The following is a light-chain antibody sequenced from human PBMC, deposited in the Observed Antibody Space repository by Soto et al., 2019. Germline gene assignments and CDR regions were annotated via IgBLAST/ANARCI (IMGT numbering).Light chain of an antibody. V-gene: IGKV3D-15*01. Sequence: EIVMTQSPATLSVSPGEAATLSCRASQTISNIYVAWYQQKPGQAPRLLIYGASNRATGVPARFSGSGSGTEFILTISSLQSEDFAVYYCQQFNSYPRRTLGQGTKVEIK. CDR3: QQFNSYPRRT. CDR1: QTISNI. J-gene: IGKJ1*01. CDR2: GAS.